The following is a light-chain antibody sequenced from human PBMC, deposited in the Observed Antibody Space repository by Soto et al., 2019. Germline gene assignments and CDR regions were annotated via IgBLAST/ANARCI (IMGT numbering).Light chain of an antibody. J-gene: IGKJ3*01. CDR1: QDISNY. CDR3: LQSYSFPFT. Sequence: DIQMTQSPFSLSASVGDRVTLTCRASQDISNYLNWLQQKPGKAPKLLIYAASTLQSGVPSRFSGSESGSEFTLTISSLQPEDSATYFCLQSYSFPFTFVPGTRVDIK. V-gene: IGKV1-39*01. CDR2: AAS.